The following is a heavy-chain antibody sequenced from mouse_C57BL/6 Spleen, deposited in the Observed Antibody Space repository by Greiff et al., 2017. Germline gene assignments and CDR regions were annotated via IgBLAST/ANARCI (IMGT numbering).Heavy chain of an antibody. J-gene: IGHJ1*03. V-gene: IGHV2-9*01. CDR1: GFSLTSSG. D-gene: IGHD1-1*01. CDR2: IWGGGST. CDR3: AKRASSSSYWYFDV. Sequence: VQLVESGPGLVAPSQSLSITCTVSGFSLTSSGVDWVRQPPGKGLEWLGVIWGGGSTNYNSAHMSRMSISKDNSKSQVFLKMNSLQTYDTAMYYCAKRASSSSYWYFDVWGTGTTVTVSS.